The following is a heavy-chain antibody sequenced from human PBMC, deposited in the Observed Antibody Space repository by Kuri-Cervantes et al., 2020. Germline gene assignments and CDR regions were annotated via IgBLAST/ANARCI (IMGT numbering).Heavy chain of an antibody. J-gene: IGHJ3*02. CDR2: ISWNSGSI. D-gene: IGHD3-10*01. V-gene: IGHV3-9*01. CDR1: GFTFDDYA. Sequence: SLKISCAASGFTFDDYAMHWVRQAPGKGLEWVSGISWNSGSIGYADSVKGRFTISRDNAKNSLYLQMNSLRAEDTALYYCAKDNGSGSYGFGNGAFDIWGQGTMVTVSS. CDR3: AKDNGSGSYGFGNGAFDI.